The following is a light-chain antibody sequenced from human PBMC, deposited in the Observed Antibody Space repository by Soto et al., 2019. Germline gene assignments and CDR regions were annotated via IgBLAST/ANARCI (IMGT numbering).Light chain of an antibody. V-gene: IGLV2-14*03. Sequence: QSALTQPASVSGSPGQSIAISCTGTSSDIGAYDYVSWYQQHPDKAPKLMIYEVSNRPSGVSNRFSGSKSVNTATLTIYGLQAEDEADYYCSSHTSSNTRIFGTGTKLTVL. CDR3: SSHTSSNTRI. J-gene: IGLJ1*01. CDR1: SSDIGAYDY. CDR2: EVS.